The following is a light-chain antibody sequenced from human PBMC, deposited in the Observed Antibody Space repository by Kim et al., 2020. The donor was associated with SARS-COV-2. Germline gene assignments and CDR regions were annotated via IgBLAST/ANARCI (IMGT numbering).Light chain of an antibody. J-gene: IGLJ3*02. V-gene: IGLV3-21*04. Sequence: SYELTQPPSVSVAPGKTARITCGGNNIGSKSVHWYQQMPGQAPVLVIYYDSDRPSGIPERFSGSNSGNTATLTISRVEAGDEADYYCQVWDSSSDHWVFGGGTQLTVL. CDR2: YDS. CDR3: QVWDSSSDHWV. CDR1: NIGSKS.